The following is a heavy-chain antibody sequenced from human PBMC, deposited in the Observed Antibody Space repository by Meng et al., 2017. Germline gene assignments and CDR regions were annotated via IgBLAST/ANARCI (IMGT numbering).Heavy chain of an antibody. Sequence: GESLKISCAASGFTFSSYEMNWVRQAPRKGLEWVSSISSSSSYIYYADSVKGRFTISRDNSKNTLYLQMNSLKAEDTAVYYCARDKIRGGITMIVVVNRNYYYYYGMDVWGQGTTVTVSS. J-gene: IGHJ6*02. CDR2: ISSSSSYI. D-gene: IGHD3-22*01. CDR3: ARDKIRGGITMIVVVNRNYYYYYGMDV. CDR1: GFTFSSYE. V-gene: IGHV3-21*01.